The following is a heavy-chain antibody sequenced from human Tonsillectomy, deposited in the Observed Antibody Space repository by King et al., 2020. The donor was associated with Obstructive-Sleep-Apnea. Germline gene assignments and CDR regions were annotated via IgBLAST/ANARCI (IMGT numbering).Heavy chain of an antibody. D-gene: IGHD3-10*01. J-gene: IGHJ2*01. V-gene: IGHV3-30*04. Sequence: VKLVESGGGVVQPGRSLRISCAASGFSFSNYALHWVRQAPGKGLEWVAGISLDGSNRKYADFVERRFTISRDNSDYMMYLQMNSLRPDDTAVYYCARVRVAQGDLPLWGRGTLVTVSS. CDR2: ISLDGSNR. CDR1: GFSFSNYA. CDR3: ARVRVAQGDLPL.